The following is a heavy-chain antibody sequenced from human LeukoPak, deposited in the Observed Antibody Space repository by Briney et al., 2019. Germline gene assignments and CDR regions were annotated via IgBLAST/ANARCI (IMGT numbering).Heavy chain of an antibody. CDR2: IYYSGST. D-gene: IGHD3-10*01. CDR3: ARLAVRGRGWFDP. CDR1: GGSISSYY. V-gene: IGHV4-59*12. Sequence: SETLSLTCTVSGGSISSYYWSWIRQPPGKGVEWIGYIYYSGSTNYNPPLKSRVTISVDTSKNQSSLKLSSVTAADTAVYYCARLAVRGRGWFDPWGQGTLVTVSS. J-gene: IGHJ5*02.